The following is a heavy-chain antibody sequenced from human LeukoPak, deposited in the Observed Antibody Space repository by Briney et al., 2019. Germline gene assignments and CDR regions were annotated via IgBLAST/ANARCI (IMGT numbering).Heavy chain of an antibody. CDR1: GYTFTGYY. V-gene: IGHV1-2*02. CDR3: ARAGDYSNYAYYYYYYMDV. Sequence: GASVKVSCKASGYTFTGYYMHWVRQAPGQGLEWMGWMNPNSGGTNYAQKFQGRVTMTRDTSISTAYMELSRLRSDDTAVYYCARAGDYSNYAYYYYYYMDVWGKGTTVTVSS. J-gene: IGHJ6*03. CDR2: MNPNSGGT. D-gene: IGHD4-11*01.